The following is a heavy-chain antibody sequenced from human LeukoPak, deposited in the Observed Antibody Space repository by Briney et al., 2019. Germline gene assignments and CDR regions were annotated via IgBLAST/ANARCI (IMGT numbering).Heavy chain of an antibody. CDR1: GYTFTSYG. CDR3: ATDHSMANTAWWFDP. V-gene: IGHV1-46*01. D-gene: IGHD5-24*01. CDR2: INPSGTGT. J-gene: IGHJ5*02. Sequence: GASVKVSCKASGYTFTSYGITWVRQAPGQGLEWMGVINPSGTGTSYAQKFQGRITMSRDTSTSTVYMELSSLRSEDTAFYYCATDHSMANTAWWFDPWGQGTLVTASS.